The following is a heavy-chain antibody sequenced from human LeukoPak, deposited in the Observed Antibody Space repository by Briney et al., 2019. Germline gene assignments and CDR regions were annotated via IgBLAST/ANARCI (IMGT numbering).Heavy chain of an antibody. CDR3: ARTGQPFWSGYLRGAFDY. V-gene: IGHV1-69*04. CDR1: GGTFSNYA. CDR2: IIPILNIP. Sequence: GASVKGSCKASGGTFSNYAISWVRQAPGQGLEWVGRIIPILNIPKYGQKFQGRLTITADKSTGTAYMELSSLRSEDTAVYYCARTGQPFWSGYLRGAFDYWGQGTLVTVSS. J-gene: IGHJ4*02. D-gene: IGHD3-3*01.